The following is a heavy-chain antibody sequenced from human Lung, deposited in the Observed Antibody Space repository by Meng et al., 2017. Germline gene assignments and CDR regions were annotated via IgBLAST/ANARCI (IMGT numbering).Heavy chain of an antibody. D-gene: IGHD2-21*01. CDR2: IHHSGSA. CDR1: GGSMSSGNYY. Sequence: QVQLQESGPGLVERSQTLSLTCTVSGGSMSSGNYYWSWIRQPPGKGLEWIGYIHHSGSAYYNPSLKSRVSISVDTFKNQFSLNLNSMTAADTAVYYCASFDHIPRRNYFDYWGQGTLVTVSS. CDR3: ASFDHIPRRNYFDY. V-gene: IGHV4-30-4*01. J-gene: IGHJ4*02.